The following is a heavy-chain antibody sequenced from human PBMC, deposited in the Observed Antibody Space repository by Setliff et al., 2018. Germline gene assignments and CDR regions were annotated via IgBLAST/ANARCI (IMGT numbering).Heavy chain of an antibody. D-gene: IGHD2-8*02. J-gene: IGHJ4*02. CDR3: TVYNTGSSKDHY. V-gene: IGHV4-30-2*01. CDR1: GGSISSGDAS. Sequence: SETLSLTCAVSGGSISSGDASWSWVRQPPGKGLEWIGYIYLSGSTYYNPSLKSRVTISVDTSKNQFSLKLSSVTAADTALYYCTVYNTGSSKDHYWGQGTPVTVSS. CDR2: IYLSGST.